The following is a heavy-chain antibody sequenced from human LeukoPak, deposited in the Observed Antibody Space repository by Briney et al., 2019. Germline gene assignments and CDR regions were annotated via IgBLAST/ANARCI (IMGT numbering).Heavy chain of an antibody. CDR3: TTAYVV. Sequence: GGSLRLSCAASGLTFSNAWMNWVRQTPEKGLEWVGLIKSTANGGTIDYAAPVKGRFTISRDDSKNTLHLQMNSLKTEDTAVYYCTTAYVVWGQGTLVTVSS. CDR2: IKSTANGGTI. J-gene: IGHJ4*02. CDR1: GLTFSNAW. V-gene: IGHV3-15*01. D-gene: IGHD3-16*01.